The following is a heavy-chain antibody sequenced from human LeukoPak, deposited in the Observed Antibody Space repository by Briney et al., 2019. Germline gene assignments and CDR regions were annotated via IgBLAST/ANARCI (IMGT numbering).Heavy chain of an antibody. Sequence: ASVKVSCKASGSTFSSYDINRVRRATGQGLEWMGWMNTNSGDTGYTPRFQGRVTMTRDTSISTAYMELSSLRSEDTAVYYCARGPYGTGSHFDFWGQRTLVTVSS. CDR3: ARGPYGTGSHFDF. CDR1: GSTFSSYD. D-gene: IGHD3-10*01. CDR2: MNTNSGDT. J-gene: IGHJ4*02. V-gene: IGHV1-8*02.